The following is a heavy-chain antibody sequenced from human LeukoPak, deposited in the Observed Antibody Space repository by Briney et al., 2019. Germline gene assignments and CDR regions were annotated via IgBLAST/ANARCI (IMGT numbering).Heavy chain of an antibody. V-gene: IGHV4-59*13. CDR2: IYYSGST. CDR1: GGSISNYY. D-gene: IGHD3-16*01. J-gene: IGHJ5*02. Sequence: SETLSLTCTVSGGSISNYYWSWIRQPPGKGLEWIGYIYYSGSTNYNPSLKSRVPISIDTSKNQFSLKVSSVTAADTAVYYCARDSFNWFDPWGQGTLVTVSS. CDR3: ARDSFNWFDP.